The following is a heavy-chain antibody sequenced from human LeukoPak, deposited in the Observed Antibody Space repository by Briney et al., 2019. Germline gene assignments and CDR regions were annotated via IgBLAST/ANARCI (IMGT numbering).Heavy chain of an antibody. CDR2: ISYDGSNK. CDR1: GFTFSSYG. Sequence: GRSLRLSCAASGFTFSSYGMHWVRQAPGKGLEWVAVISYDGSNKYYADSVKGRFTISRDNSKNTLYLQMNSLRAEDTAVYYCAKDRLGALYYYDSSGYYRFDYWGQGTLVTVSS. CDR3: AKDRLGALYYYDSSGYYRFDY. J-gene: IGHJ4*01. V-gene: IGHV3-30*18. D-gene: IGHD3-22*01.